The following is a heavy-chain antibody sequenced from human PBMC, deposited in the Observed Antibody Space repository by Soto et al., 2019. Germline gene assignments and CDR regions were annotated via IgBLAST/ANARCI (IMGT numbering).Heavy chain of an antibody. Sequence: QVQLQESGPGLVKPSETLSLTCTVSGGSISSYYWSWIRQPPGKGLEWIGYIYYRGSTNYNPSLKSRVTISVDTSKTQFSLKLSSVTAADTAVYYCARSIAAAGTDYYYGMDVWGQGTTVTVSS. CDR3: ARSIAAAGTDYYYGMDV. CDR1: GGSISSYY. D-gene: IGHD6-13*01. J-gene: IGHJ6*02. CDR2: IYYRGST. V-gene: IGHV4-59*01.